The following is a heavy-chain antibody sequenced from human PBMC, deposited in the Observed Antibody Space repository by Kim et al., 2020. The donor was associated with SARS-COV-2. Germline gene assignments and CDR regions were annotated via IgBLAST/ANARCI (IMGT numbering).Heavy chain of an antibody. J-gene: IGHJ4*02. CDR1: GGSISSGGYY. V-gene: IGHV4-31*03. D-gene: IGHD3-22*01. Sequence: SETLSLTCTVSGGSISSGGYYWSWIRQHPGKGLEWIGYIYYSGSTYYNPSLKSRVTISVDTSKNQFSLKLSSVTAADTAVYYCARAFPYYYDSSGYRPLYYFDYWGQGTLVTVSS. CDR3: ARAFPYYYDSSGYRPLYYFDY. CDR2: IYYSGST.